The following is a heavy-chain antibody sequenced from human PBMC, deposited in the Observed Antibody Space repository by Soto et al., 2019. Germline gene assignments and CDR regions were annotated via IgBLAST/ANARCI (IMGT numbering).Heavy chain of an antibody. CDR1: GFSLSTSGVG. CDR2: IYWDDDK. J-gene: IGHJ4*02. Sequence: QITLKESGPTLVKPTQTLTLTCTFSGFSLSTSGVGVGWIRQPPGKALEWLAIIYWDDDKRYSPSLKSRLTTTKDSSKNQAVLTMTNMDPVDTATYYGAHSLPGLGVAGHFDYWGQGALVTVSS. V-gene: IGHV2-5*02. D-gene: IGHD6-19*01. CDR3: AHSLPGLGVAGHFDY.